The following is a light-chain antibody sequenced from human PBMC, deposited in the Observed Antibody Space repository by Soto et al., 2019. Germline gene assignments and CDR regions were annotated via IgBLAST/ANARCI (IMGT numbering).Light chain of an antibody. CDR2: GAS. J-gene: IGKJ4*02. Sequence: EVVLTQSPATLSVSPGESATRTCRASQSVSTNLARYQQKPGQAPRLLIYGASTMDAGIPARFSGSGSGTEFTLTIGSLQSEDFAVYYCQQYNNRPRTFGRGTKVDIK. V-gene: IGKV3-15*01. CDR1: QSVSTN. CDR3: QQYNNRPRT.